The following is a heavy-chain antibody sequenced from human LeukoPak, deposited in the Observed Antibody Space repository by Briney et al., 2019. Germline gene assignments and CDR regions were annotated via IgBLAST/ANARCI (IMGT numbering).Heavy chain of an antibody. CDR2: INPNSGGT. CDR1: GYTFTGYY. CDR3: ARVSDYDILTGYYTATFQH. J-gene: IGHJ1*01. D-gene: IGHD3-9*01. Sequence: ASVKVSCKASGYTFTGYYMHWVRQAPGQGLEWMGWINPNSGGTNYAQKSQGRVTMTRDTSISTAYMELSRLRSDDTAVYYCARVSDYDILTGYYTATFQHWGQGTLVTVSS. V-gene: IGHV1-2*02.